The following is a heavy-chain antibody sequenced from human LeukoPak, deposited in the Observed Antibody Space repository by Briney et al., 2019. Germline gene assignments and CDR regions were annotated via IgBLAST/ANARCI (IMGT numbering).Heavy chain of an antibody. CDR2: ISYDGSNK. D-gene: IGHD5-18*01. Sequence: QPGGSLRLSCAASGFTFSSYGMHWVRQAPGKGLEWVAVISYDGSNKYYADSVKGRFTISRDNSKNTLYLQMNSLRAEDTAVYYCARTRRVSYGSLYYYYMDVWGKGTTVTVSS. CDR1: GFTFSSYG. V-gene: IGHV3-30*19. CDR3: ARTRRVSYGSLYYYYMDV. J-gene: IGHJ6*03.